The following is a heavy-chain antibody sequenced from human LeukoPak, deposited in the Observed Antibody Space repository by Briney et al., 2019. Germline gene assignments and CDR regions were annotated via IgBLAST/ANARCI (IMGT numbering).Heavy chain of an antibody. CDR2: INPSGGST. J-gene: IGHJ4*02. CDR3: ARTGDVDTAIWSCDY. Sequence: ASVKVSCKASAYTFTNYYMHWVRQAPGQGLEWMGIINPSGGSTSYAQKFQGRVTMTRDTSTSTVYMELSSLRSEDTAVYYCARTGDVDTAIWSCDYWGQGTLVTVSS. V-gene: IGHV1-46*01. CDR1: AYTFTNYY. D-gene: IGHD5-18*01.